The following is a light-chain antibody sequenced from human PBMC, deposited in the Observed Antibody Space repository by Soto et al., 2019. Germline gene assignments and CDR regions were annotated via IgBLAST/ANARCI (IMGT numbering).Light chain of an antibody. CDR2: EGH. V-gene: IGLV2-23*01. J-gene: IGLJ1*01. CDR3: CLYVGATTYV. CDR1: SGYVGTYSL. Sequence: QSVLAQPASVSGSPGQSITISCTGASGYVGTYSLVSWYQQHPGKAPKVVIYEGHKRPSGVPDRFSGSTSVKTASLTISGLQTDDEADYYCCLYVGATTYVFGTGTKVTVL.